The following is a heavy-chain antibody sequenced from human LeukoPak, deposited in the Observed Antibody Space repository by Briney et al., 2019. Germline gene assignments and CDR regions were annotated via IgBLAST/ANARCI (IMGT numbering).Heavy chain of an antibody. CDR2: MNPNSGNT. V-gene: IGHV1-8*01. CDR1: GYTFTTYD. CDR3: ARGRGSGHKENWFDA. D-gene: IGHD6-19*01. Sequence: SVQVSCKASGYTFTTYDINWVRQATGQGLAWMGWMNPNSGNTGYTHKFQVSVTMTRNTSISTAYMELSSLRSEDTAVYYCARGRGSGHKENWFDAWGQGTPVTVSS. J-gene: IGHJ5*02.